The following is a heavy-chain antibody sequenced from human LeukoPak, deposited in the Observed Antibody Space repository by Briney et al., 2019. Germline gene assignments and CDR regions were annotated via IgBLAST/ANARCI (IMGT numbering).Heavy chain of an antibody. J-gene: IGHJ3*02. CDR2: INHSGST. CDR3: ARMVATINDAFDI. Sequence: SETLSLTCAVYGGSFSGYYWSWIRQPPGKGLEWIGEINHSGSTNYNPSLKSRVTISVDTSKNQFSLKLSSVTAADTAVYYCARMVATINDAFDIWGQGTMVTVSS. CDR1: GGSFSGYY. V-gene: IGHV4-34*01. D-gene: IGHD5-24*01.